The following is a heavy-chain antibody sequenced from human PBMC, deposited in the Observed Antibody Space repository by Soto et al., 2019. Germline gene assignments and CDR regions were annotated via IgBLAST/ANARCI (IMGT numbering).Heavy chain of an antibody. D-gene: IGHD1-26*01. J-gene: IGHJ1*01. V-gene: IGHV4-39*01. CDR2: FYYSGST. CDR3: ARRVGAVPSQF. CDR1: GASIRSSSFH. Sequence: SETQSLTCPVSGASIRSSSFHWDWIRQAPGKGLEWIGSFYYSGSTYYNPSLEGRVTISADSSKNQFSLKLSSLTAADTAVYFCARRVGAVPSQFWGRGTLVTVSS.